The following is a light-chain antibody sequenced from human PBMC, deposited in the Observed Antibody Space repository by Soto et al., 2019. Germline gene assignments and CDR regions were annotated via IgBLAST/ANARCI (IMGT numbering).Light chain of an antibody. Sequence: DIQMTQSPSALSASVGDRVTITSQASQDISNYLNWYQQKPGKAPKLLIYDASNLETGVPSRFSGSGSGTDFTFTISSLQPEDIATYYCQQYDNLPYTFGHGTKLEIK. J-gene: IGKJ2*01. V-gene: IGKV1-33*01. CDR3: QQYDNLPYT. CDR1: QDISNY. CDR2: DAS.